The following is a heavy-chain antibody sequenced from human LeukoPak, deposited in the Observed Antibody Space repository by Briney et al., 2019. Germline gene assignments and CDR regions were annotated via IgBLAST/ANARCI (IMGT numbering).Heavy chain of an antibody. CDR1: GFTFSDYY. D-gene: IGHD1-1*01. Sequence: GGSLRLSCAASGFTFSDYYMNWVRQAPGKGLEWVSYISSSGSTIYYADSVKGRFTISRDNAKNSLYLQMNSLRAEDTAVYYCARGQYNWNDHPGAFDIWGQGTMVTVSS. V-gene: IGHV3-11*04. J-gene: IGHJ3*02. CDR2: ISSSGSTI. CDR3: ARGQYNWNDHPGAFDI.